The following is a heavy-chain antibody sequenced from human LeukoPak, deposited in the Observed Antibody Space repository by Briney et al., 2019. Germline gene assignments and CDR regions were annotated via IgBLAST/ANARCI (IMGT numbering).Heavy chain of an antibody. Sequence: ASVKVSCKASGYTFTGYYMHWVRQAPGQGHEWMGWINPNSGGTNYAQKFQGRVTMTRDTSISTAYMELSRLRSDDTAVYYCARDPVDTILYYYYYGMDVWGQGTTVTVSS. V-gene: IGHV1-2*02. CDR3: ARDPVDTILYYYYYGMDV. CDR1: GYTFTGYY. D-gene: IGHD2-2*02. CDR2: INPNSGGT. J-gene: IGHJ6*02.